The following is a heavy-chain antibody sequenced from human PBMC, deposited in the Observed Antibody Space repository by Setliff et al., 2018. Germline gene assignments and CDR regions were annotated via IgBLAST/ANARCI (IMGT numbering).Heavy chain of an antibody. CDR2: INAGNGNT. D-gene: IGHD3-3*01. CDR1: GYTFTSYA. CDR3: ARELPRTIFGVVIDY. Sequence: GASVKVSCKASGYTFTSYAMHWVRQAPGQRLEWMGWINAGNGNTIYAQKFQGRVTITADKSTSTAYMELSSLRSEDTAVYYCARELPRTIFGVVIDYWGQGTLVTVSS. J-gene: IGHJ4*02. V-gene: IGHV1-3*01.